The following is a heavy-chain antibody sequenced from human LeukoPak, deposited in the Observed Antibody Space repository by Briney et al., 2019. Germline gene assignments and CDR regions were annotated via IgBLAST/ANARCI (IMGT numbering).Heavy chain of an antibody. D-gene: IGHD5-18*01. J-gene: IGHJ4*02. CDR2: FDPEDGET. CDR1: GYTLTELS. CDR3: ATDGPYTAMVKGGDY. V-gene: IGHV1-24*01. Sequence: ASVKVSCKVSGYTLTELSMHWVRQAPGKGLEWMGRFDPEDGETIYAQKFQGRVTMTEDTSTDTAYMELSSLRSEDTAVYYCATDGPYTAMVKGGDYWGQGTLVTVSS.